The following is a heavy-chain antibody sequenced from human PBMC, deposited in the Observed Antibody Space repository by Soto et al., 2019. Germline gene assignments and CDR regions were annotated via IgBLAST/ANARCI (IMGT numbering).Heavy chain of an antibody. CDR2: ISGSGGST. D-gene: IGHD2-2*01. Sequence: GSLRLSCAASGFTFGSYAMSWVRQAPGKGLEWVSAISGSGGSTYYADSVKGRFTISRDNSKNTLYLQMNSLRAEDTAVYYCAKDRRPDIVVVPASDAFDIWGQGTMVTVSS. J-gene: IGHJ3*02. CDR1: GFTFGSYA. V-gene: IGHV3-23*01. CDR3: AKDRRPDIVVVPASDAFDI.